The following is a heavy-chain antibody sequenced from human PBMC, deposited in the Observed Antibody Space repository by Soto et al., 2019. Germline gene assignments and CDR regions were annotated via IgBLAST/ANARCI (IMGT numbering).Heavy chain of an antibody. J-gene: IGHJ5*01. Sequence: SLRLSCAASGFTFNIYTMHWVRQAPGKGLEWVTVISYDASTMYYADSVKGRFTISRDNSKSMLYLQMISLRIEDTAVYYCARGTYSNYDSWGQGALVTVSS. CDR1: GFTFNIYT. V-gene: IGHV3-30-3*01. CDR3: ARGTYSNYDS. D-gene: IGHD4-4*01. CDR2: ISYDASTM.